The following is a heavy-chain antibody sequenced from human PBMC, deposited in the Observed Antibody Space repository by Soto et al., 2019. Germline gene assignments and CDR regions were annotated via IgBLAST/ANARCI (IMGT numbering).Heavy chain of an antibody. J-gene: IGHJ4*02. CDR1: GFTFSSYA. V-gene: IGHV3-30-3*01. CDR2: ISYDGSNK. CDR3: ARGGTMIVVVTPFGY. Sequence: QVQLVESGGGVVQPGRSLRLSCAASGFTFSSYAMHWVRQAPGKGLEWVAVISYDGSNKYYADSVKGRFTISRDNSKNTLDLQMNSLSAEDTAVYYCARGGTMIVVVTPFGYWGQGTLVTVSS. D-gene: IGHD3-22*01.